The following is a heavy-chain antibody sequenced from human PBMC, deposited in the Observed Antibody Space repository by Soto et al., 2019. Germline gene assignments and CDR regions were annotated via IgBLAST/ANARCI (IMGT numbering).Heavy chain of an antibody. V-gene: IGHV1-69*13. CDR1: GGTFSSYA. CDR2: IIPIFGTA. Sequence: SVKVSCKASGGTFSSYAISWVRQAPGQGLEWMGGIIPIFGTANYAQKFQGRVTITADESTSTAYMELSSLRSEDTAVYYCARVLLGAYSSGWYLSSFDYWGQGTLVTVSS. CDR3: ARVLLGAYSSGWYLSSFDY. D-gene: IGHD6-19*01. J-gene: IGHJ4*02.